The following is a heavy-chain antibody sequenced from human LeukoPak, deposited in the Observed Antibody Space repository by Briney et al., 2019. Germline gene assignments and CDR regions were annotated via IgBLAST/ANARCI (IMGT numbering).Heavy chain of an antibody. CDR3: ARDYYYDSSGYWDYYFDY. D-gene: IGHD3-22*01. V-gene: IGHV3-33*01. CDR2: IWYDGSNK. CDR1: RFTFSSYG. J-gene: IGHJ4*02. Sequence: AGGSLRLSCAASRFTFSSYGMHWVRQAPGKGLEWVAVIWYDGSNKYYADSVKGRFTISRDNSKNTLYLEMNSLRAEDTAVYYCARDYYYDSSGYWDYYFDYWGQGTLVSVSS.